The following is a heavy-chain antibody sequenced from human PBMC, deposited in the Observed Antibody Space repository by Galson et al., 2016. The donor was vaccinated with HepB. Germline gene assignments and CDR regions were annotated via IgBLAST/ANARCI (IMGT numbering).Heavy chain of an antibody. J-gene: IGHJ4*03. Sequence: SETLSLTCTVSGDSISSYYWHWIRLPTGEGLEWIGYVHNSGYTTYNPSLNGRVTISMDTSKNQFSLKLSSVTAADTAVYYCAREYSSFDYVGHGILVTVSS. V-gene: IGHV4-59*01. D-gene: IGHD6-19*01. CDR2: VHNSGYT. CDR1: GDSISSYY. CDR3: AREYSSFDY.